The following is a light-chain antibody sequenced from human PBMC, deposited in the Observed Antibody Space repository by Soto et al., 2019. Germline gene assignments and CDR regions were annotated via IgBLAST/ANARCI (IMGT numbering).Light chain of an antibody. V-gene: IGLV2-14*01. J-gene: IGLJ2*01. CDR3: SSYTGSSTYVV. CDR1: SSDVGGYNY. CDR2: DVS. Sequence: QSALTQPASVSGSPGQSITISCTGTSSDVGGYNYVSWYQQHPGKAPKLMIYDVSNRPSGVSNRFSGSKSGNTAYLTISGLQAEDEADYYCSSYTGSSTYVVFGGGTKVTVL.